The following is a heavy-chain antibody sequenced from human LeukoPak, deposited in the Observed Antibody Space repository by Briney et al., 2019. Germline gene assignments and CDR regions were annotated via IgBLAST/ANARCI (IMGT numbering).Heavy chain of an antibody. CDR3: ARASNFPGRQLAPGDAFDI. Sequence: PSETLSLTCAVYGGSFNGYYWSWIRQPPGKGLEWIGEINHSGSTNYNPSLKSRVTISVDTSKNRFSLKLSSVTAADTAVYYCARASNFPGRQLAPGDAFDIWGQGTMVTVSS. CDR1: GGSFNGYY. CDR2: INHSGST. J-gene: IGHJ3*02. D-gene: IGHD6-13*01. V-gene: IGHV4-34*01.